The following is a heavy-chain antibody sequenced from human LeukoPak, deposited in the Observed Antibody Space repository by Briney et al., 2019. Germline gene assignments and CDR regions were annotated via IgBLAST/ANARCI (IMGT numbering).Heavy chain of an antibody. J-gene: IGHJ3*02. CDR2: IYSGGST. Sequence: GGSLRLSCAASGLTVSSKDMSWVRQAPGKGLEWVSVIYSGGSTYYADSVKGRFTISRDNSKNTLCLQMNSLRAEDTAVYYCATLARYAFDIWGQGTMVTVSS. V-gene: IGHV3-53*01. D-gene: IGHD5-12*01. CDR1: GLTVSSKD. CDR3: ATLARYAFDI.